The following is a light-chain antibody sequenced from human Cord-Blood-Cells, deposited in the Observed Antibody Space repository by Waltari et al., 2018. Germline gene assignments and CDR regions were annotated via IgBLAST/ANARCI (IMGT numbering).Light chain of an antibody. V-gene: IGLV2-14*03. CDR2: DVS. J-gene: IGLJ2*01. Sequence: QSALTQPASVSGSPGQSITISCTGTSSDVGGYNYVSWYQQHPGNAPKLMIYDVSNRPARVLNRFSGSKSGNTASLTISGLQAEDEADYYCSSYTSSSTLVFGGGTKLTVL. CDR1: SSDVGGYNY. CDR3: SSYTSSSTLV.